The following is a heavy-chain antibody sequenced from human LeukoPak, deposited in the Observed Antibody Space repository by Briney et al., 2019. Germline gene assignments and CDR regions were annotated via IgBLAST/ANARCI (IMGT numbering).Heavy chain of an antibody. V-gene: IGHV3-49*04. CDR2: IRSKAYGGTK. CDR1: GFTFGDYA. Sequence: GGSLRLSCTASGFTFGDYAMSWVRQAPGKGLEGVGFIRSKAYGGTKEYAASVKGRFTISRDDSKSVAYLQMYSLKPEATAVYYCTRDAQWLAWGAFDIWGQGTMVTVSS. CDR3: TRDAQWLAWGAFDI. D-gene: IGHD6-19*01. J-gene: IGHJ3*02.